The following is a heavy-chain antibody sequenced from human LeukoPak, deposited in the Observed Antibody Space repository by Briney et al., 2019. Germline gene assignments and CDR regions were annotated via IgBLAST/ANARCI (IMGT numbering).Heavy chain of an antibody. Sequence: PSETLSLTFTVSGGSIRSYYWSWIRQPPGKELEWIGYIYYSGSTNYTPSLKSRGTISVDTSKNQFSLKLSSVTAADTAVYYCAAGKRGTYSSPLYYYYYYMDVWGKGTTVTVSS. CDR3: AAGKRGTYSSPLYYYYYYMDV. CDR2: IYYSGST. J-gene: IGHJ6*03. CDR1: GGSIRSYY. D-gene: IGHD2-15*01. V-gene: IGHV4-59*01.